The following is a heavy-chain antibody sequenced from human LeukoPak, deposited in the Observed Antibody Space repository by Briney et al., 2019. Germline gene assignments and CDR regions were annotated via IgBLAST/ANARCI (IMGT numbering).Heavy chain of an antibody. Sequence: GGSLRLSCAASGFTFSSYSMNWVRQAPGKGLEWVSSISSSSSYMFYADSMKGRFTISRDNAKNSLYLQMNSLRAEDTAVYYCVRDQNKWEPLLDYWGQGTLVTVSS. D-gene: IGHD1-26*01. CDR2: ISSSSSYM. J-gene: IGHJ4*02. CDR3: VRDQNKWEPLLDY. CDR1: GFTFSSYS. V-gene: IGHV3-21*01.